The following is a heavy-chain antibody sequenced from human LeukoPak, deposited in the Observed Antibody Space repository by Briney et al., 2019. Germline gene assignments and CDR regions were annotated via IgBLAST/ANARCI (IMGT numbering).Heavy chain of an antibody. D-gene: IGHD3-10*01. Sequence: PSETLSLTCAVYGWSFNDYHWTWIRQSPGEGLEWIGEIYHTGSTNYNPSLKSRVTISVDTAKKQFSLNLNSVTAADTAVYFCARDRGGGSGSYWGLNWFDPWGQGTLVTVSS. CDR1: GWSFNDYH. J-gene: IGHJ5*02. V-gene: IGHV4-34*01. CDR2: IYHTGST. CDR3: ARDRGGGSGSYWGLNWFDP.